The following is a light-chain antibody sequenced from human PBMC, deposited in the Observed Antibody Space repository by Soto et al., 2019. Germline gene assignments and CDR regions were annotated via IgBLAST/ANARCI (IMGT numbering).Light chain of an antibody. V-gene: IGKV3-20*01. Sequence: EIVLTQFPGTLSLSPGERATLSCRASQTVYRNYVTWYQQKPGQAPRLLIYGASSRATGILDRFSGSGSETDFALSISRLEPEDFALYFCQQYGSTPPTFGQGTKVEIK. J-gene: IGKJ1*01. CDR2: GAS. CDR1: QTVYRNY. CDR3: QQYGSTPPT.